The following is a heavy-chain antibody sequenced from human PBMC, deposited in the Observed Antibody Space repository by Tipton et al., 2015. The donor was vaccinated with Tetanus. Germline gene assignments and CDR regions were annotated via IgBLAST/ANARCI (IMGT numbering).Heavy chain of an antibody. V-gene: IGHV6-1*01. J-gene: IGHJ2*01. Sequence: LVKPTQTLSLTCDISGDSVSSNDVAWSWIRQSPSRGLEWLGRTYYRSRWFHNYGLSVQSRITINSDTSKNQFSLHLNSVILEDTAVYYCARWRHEDRFFDLWGRGTRVTVSP. CDR3: ARWRHEDRFFDL. CDR2: TYYRSRWFH. CDR1: GDSVSSNDVA. D-gene: IGHD5-18*01.